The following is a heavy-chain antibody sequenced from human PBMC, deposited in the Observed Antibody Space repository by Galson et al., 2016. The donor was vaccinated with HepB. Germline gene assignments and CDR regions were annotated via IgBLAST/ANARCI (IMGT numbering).Heavy chain of an antibody. CDR3: ASHLGGSSLDPFDI. V-gene: IGHV3-23*01. Sequence: SLRLSCAASGFFFSNFVMTWVRQAPGKGLEWVSDISDNTAGTKYADSVKGRFTISRDKSKNTLFLNMISLRAEDTASYYCASHLGGSSLDPFDIWGRGTMVTVSS. J-gene: IGHJ3*02. CDR2: ISDNTAGT. CDR1: GFFFSNFV. D-gene: IGHD3-16*01.